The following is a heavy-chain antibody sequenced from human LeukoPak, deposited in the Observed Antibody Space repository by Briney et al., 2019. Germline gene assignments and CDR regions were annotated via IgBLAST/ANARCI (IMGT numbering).Heavy chain of an antibody. V-gene: IGHV4-39*07. Sequence: PSQTLSLTCTVSGGSISSGGYYWGWIRQPPGKGLEWIGSIYYSGSTYYNPSLKSRVTISVDTSKNQSSLKLSSVTAADTAVYYCARVLYSSWTGGYYFDYWGQGTLVTVSS. CDR2: IYYSGST. CDR3: ARVLYSSWTGGYYFDY. J-gene: IGHJ4*02. D-gene: IGHD6-13*01. CDR1: GGSISSGGYY.